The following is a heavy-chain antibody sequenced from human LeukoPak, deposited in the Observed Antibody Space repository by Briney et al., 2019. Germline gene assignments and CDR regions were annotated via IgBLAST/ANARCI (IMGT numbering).Heavy chain of an antibody. CDR1: GGSISSYY. Sequence: PSETLSLTCTVSGGSISSYYWSWVRQPAGKGLEWIGRIYTSGSTNHNPSLKSRVTMSVDTSKNQFSLKLSSVTAADTAVYYCARDRDSSGWTDAFDIWGQGTMVTVSS. D-gene: IGHD6-19*01. J-gene: IGHJ3*02. CDR2: IYTSGST. V-gene: IGHV4-4*07. CDR3: ARDRDSSGWTDAFDI.